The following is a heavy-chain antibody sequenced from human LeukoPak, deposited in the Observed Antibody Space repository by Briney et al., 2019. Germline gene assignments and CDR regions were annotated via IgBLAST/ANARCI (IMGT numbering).Heavy chain of an antibody. CDR1: GFTFSSYA. J-gene: IGHJ6*02. Sequence: PGGSLRLSCAASGFTFSSYAMSWVRQAPGKGLEWVSVIYSGGSTYYADSVKGRFTISRDNSKNTLYLQMNSLRAEDTAVYYCARDCSGYYDILTGYSPCYYYGMDVWGQGTTVTVSS. V-gene: IGHV3-53*01. CDR3: ARDCSGYYDILTGYSPCYYYGMDV. D-gene: IGHD3-9*01. CDR2: IYSGGST.